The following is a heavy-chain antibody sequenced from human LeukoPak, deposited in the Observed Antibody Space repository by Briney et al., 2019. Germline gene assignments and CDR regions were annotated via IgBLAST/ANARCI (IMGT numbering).Heavy chain of an antibody. Sequence: PGGSLRLSCAASGFTFDDYGMSWVRQAPGKGLEWVSGINWNGGSTGYADSVKGRFTISRDNAKNSLYLQMNSLRAEDTALYYCARGVRFLEWLYPNFDYWGQGTLVTVSS. V-gene: IGHV3-20*04. D-gene: IGHD3-3*01. CDR1: GFTFDDYG. CDR3: ARGVRFLEWLYPNFDY. J-gene: IGHJ4*02. CDR2: INWNGGST.